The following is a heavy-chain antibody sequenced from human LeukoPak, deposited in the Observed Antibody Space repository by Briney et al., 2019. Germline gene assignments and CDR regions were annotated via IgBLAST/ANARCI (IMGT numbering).Heavy chain of an antibody. D-gene: IGHD3-22*01. J-gene: IGHJ4*02. CDR1: GVSFSGYS. CDR2: ICTTSDYI. CDR3: ARESTGYYYDSSGQALDY. V-gene: IGHV3-21*01. Sequence: GGSLRLSCAASGVSFSGYSMKWGCQGPGKGLEWVSSICTTSDYINYADSVKRRFTISRDNAKNSLYLQMNSLRAEDTAVYYCARESTGYYYDSSGQALDYWGQGTLVTVSS.